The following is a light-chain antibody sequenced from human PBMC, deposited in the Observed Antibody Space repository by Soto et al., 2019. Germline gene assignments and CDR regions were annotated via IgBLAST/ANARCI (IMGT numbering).Light chain of an antibody. CDR2: GAS. J-gene: IGKJ1*01. CDR1: QTIRNNY. V-gene: IGKV3-20*01. CDR3: QQYGSSPWT. Sequence: DTVLTQSPCTLSLSPGERATISCRASQTIRNNYLAWYRQTPGQAPRLLIYGASNRATGIADRFSGSGSGTDFTLIISRLEPEDFALYYCQQYGSSPWTFGQGTKVEIK.